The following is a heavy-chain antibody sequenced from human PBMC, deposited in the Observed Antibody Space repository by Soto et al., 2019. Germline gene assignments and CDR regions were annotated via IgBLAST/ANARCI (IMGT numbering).Heavy chain of an antibody. V-gene: IGHV1-46*01. CDR2: INPSSGTT. D-gene: IGHD1-26*01. J-gene: IGHJ4*02. CDR1: GYIFIHCF. CDR3: ARSLGETTSLFDY. Sequence: QVQLVQSGAEMKQPGASVILSCQASGYIFIHCFMHWVRQAPGQGLEWMGGINPSSGTTTYAQKFQGRVTVTRDTSTSTVYMELSSLGSGDTAMYYCARSLGETTSLFDYWGQGSLVTVSA.